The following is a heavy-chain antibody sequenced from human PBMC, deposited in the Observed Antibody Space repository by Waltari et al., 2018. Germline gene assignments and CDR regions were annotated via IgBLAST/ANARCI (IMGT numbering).Heavy chain of an antibody. CDR3: AHRRVPLGDYYDSSGYYYGVFDY. J-gene: IGHJ4*02. CDR2: IYWNDDK. Sequence: QITLKESGPTLVKPTQTLTLTCTFSGFSLSTSGVGVGWIRQPPGKALEWLALIYWNDDKRYSPSLKSRLTITKDTSKNQVVLTMTNMDPVDTATDYCAHRRVPLGDYYDSSGYYYGVFDYWGQGTLVTVSS. CDR1: GFSLSTSGVG. V-gene: IGHV2-5*01. D-gene: IGHD3-22*01.